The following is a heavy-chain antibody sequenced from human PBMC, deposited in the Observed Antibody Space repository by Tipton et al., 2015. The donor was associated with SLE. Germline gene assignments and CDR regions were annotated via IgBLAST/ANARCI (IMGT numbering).Heavy chain of an antibody. CDR2: IISDASGA. J-gene: IGHJ3*02. V-gene: IGHV3-74*01. D-gene: IGHD2-8*01. CDR3: ARTMVGRPDACDI. CDR1: GFTFSDFW. Sequence: SLRLSCAASGFTFSDFWMYWVRQAPGKGLVWVGRIISDASGANYADSVTGRFTISRDNAKNTLYLQMNGLRAEDTAVYYCARTMVGRPDACDIWGRGTLVTVSS.